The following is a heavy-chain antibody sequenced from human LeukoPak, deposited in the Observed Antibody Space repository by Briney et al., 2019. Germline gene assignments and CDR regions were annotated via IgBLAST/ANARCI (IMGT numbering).Heavy chain of an antibody. CDR3: AREGIGVVPAAIYYMDV. Sequence: PSETLSLTCTVSGGSISSSSYYWGWIRQPPGKGLEWIGSIYYSGSTYYNPSLKSRVTISVDTSKNQFSLKLSSVTAADTAVYYCAREGIGVVPAAIYYMDVWGKGTTVTVSS. V-gene: IGHV4-39*07. D-gene: IGHD2-2*01. J-gene: IGHJ6*03. CDR1: GGSISSSSYY. CDR2: IYYSGST.